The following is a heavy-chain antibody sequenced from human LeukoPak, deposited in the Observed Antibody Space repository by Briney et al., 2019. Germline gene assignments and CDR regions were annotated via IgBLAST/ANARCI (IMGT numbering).Heavy chain of an antibody. V-gene: IGHV1-18*01. Sequence: GASVKVSCKASGYTFTSYGISWVRQAPGQGLEWMGWISAYNGNTNYAQKLQGRVTMTTDTSTSTAYMELRSLRSDDTAVYYCARDGRVYYGSGTDYYYYYMDVWGKGTTVTVSS. CDR2: ISAYNGNT. CDR3: ARDGRVYYGSGTDYYYYYMDV. D-gene: IGHD3-10*01. J-gene: IGHJ6*03. CDR1: GYTFTSYG.